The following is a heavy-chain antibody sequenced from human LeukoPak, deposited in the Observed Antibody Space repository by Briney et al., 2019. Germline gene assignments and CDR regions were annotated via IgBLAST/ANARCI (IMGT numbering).Heavy chain of an antibody. D-gene: IGHD2-15*01. CDR2: IYYSGST. CDR1: GGSISSYY. CDR3: ARASPGFSRIPYYYYYYYMDV. V-gene: IGHV4-59*01. J-gene: IGHJ6*03. Sequence: SETLSLTCTVSGGSISSYYWSWIRQPPGKGLEWIGYIYYSGSTNYNPSLKSRVTISVDTSKNQFSLKLSSVTAADTALYYCARASPGFSRIPYYYYYYYMDVWGKGTTVTVSS.